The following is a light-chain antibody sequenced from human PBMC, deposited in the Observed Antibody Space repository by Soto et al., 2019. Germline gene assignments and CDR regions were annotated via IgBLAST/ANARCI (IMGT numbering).Light chain of an antibody. V-gene: IGLV1-40*01. Sequence: QSVLTQPPSVSGAPGQSVTISCTGRSSNIGAGYDVHWYQQLPGTAPKLLIYGNSNRPSGVPDRYSGFRSGTSASLAITGLQAEDEADYYCQSYDSSLLFVFGAGTKVTVL. CDR1: SSNIGAGYD. J-gene: IGLJ1*01. CDR3: QSYDSSLLFV. CDR2: GNS.